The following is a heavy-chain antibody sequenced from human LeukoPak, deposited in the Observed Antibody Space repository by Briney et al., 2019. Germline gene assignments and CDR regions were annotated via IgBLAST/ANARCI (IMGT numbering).Heavy chain of an antibody. V-gene: IGHV3-23*01. CDR1: GFTFSTYA. CDR3: AKDLGSVAATLDY. D-gene: IGHD6-19*01. Sequence: GGSLRLSCAASGFTFSTYAMSWVRQAPGKGLEWVSVISGSGGSAYYADSVKGRFTISRDNSKTTLYLQMNSLRAEDTAVYYCAKDLGSVAATLDYWGQGTLVTVSS. J-gene: IGHJ4*02. CDR2: ISGSGGSA.